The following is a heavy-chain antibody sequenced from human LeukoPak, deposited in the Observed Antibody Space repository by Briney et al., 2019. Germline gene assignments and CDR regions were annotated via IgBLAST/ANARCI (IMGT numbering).Heavy chain of an antibody. Sequence: PGGSLRVSCAASGFTFSNYAMSWVRQAPGKGLEWVSTTSGSGGSTYYADSVRGRFTISRDNSKNTLYLQMNSLRAEDTAIYYCAKGEKSTVTIYIDYWGQGTLVTVSS. V-gene: IGHV3-23*01. J-gene: IGHJ4*02. CDR3: AKGEKSTVTIYIDY. CDR1: GFTFSNYA. D-gene: IGHD4-17*01. CDR2: TSGSGGST.